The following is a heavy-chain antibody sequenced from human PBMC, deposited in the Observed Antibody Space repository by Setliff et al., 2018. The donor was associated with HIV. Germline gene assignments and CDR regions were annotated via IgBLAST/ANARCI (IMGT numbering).Heavy chain of an antibody. CDR2: IYYSGGT. V-gene: IGHV4-59*01. Sequence: LSLTCNVSGGSISSYYWNWIRQPPGKGLEWIGYIYYSGGTNYNPSLKSRVTISADKSKNQFSPKLSSVTAADTAVYYCARGSSGWTFDYWGQGTLVTVSS. J-gene: IGHJ4*02. D-gene: IGHD6-19*01. CDR3: ARGSSGWTFDY. CDR1: GGSISSYY.